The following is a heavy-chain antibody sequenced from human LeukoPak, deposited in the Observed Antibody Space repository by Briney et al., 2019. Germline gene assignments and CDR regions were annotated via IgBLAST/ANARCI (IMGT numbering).Heavy chain of an antibody. CDR2: IYYSGGT. V-gene: IGHV4-4*07. D-gene: IGHD6-13*01. Sequence: SETLSLTCTVSGGSISNYYWAWIRQPAGKRLEWIGRIYYSGGTSYNPSLKSRVTISVDTSKNQFSLKLSSVTAADTAVYYCAREGIAAANDHEGYYFDYWGQGTLVTVSS. J-gene: IGHJ4*02. CDR1: GGSISNYY. CDR3: AREGIAAANDHEGYYFDY.